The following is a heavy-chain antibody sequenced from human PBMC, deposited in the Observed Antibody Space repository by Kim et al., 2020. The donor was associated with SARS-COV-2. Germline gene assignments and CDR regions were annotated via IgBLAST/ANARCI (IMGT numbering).Heavy chain of an antibody. CDR1: GGSISSYY. J-gene: IGHJ4*02. CDR2: IYYSGST. Sequence: SETLSLTCTVSGGSISSYYWSWIRQPPGKGLEWIGYIYYSGSTNYNPSLKSRVTISVDTSKNQFSLKLSSVTAADTAVYYCARGDILTGYNFDYWGQGTLVTVSS. V-gene: IGHV4-59*13. D-gene: IGHD3-9*01. CDR3: ARGDILTGYNFDY.